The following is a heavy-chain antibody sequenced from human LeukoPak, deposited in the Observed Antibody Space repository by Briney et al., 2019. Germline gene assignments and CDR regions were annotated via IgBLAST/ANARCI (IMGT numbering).Heavy chain of an antibody. CDR2: ISGSGGST. D-gene: IGHD2-15*01. J-gene: IGHJ4*02. V-gene: IGHV3-23*01. Sequence: PGGSLRLPCAASGFTFSSYAMSWVRQAPGKGLEWVSAISGSGGSTYYADSVKGRFTISRDNSKDTLYLQMNSLRAEDTAVYYCAKVLSGFYCSGGSCNYYFDYWGQGTLVTVSS. CDR1: GFTFSSYA. CDR3: AKVLSGFYCSGGSCNYYFDY.